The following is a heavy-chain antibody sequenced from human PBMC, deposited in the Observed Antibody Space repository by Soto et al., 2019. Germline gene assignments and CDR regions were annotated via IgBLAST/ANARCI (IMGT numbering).Heavy chain of an antibody. CDR1: GGSISGFY. CDR2: IFYSGST. Sequence: SETLSLTCTVSGGSISGFYWSWIRQPPGKGLEWIGYIFYSGSTNYNPSLKSRVTISVDTSKNQFSLKLNSVTAADTAVYYCAREWGAAVQNDYWGQGTQVTVSS. CDR3: AREWGAAVQNDY. D-gene: IGHD6-13*01. V-gene: IGHV4-59*01. J-gene: IGHJ4*02.